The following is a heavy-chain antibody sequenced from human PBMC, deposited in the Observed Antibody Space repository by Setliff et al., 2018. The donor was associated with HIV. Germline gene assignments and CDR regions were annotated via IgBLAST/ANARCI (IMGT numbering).Heavy chain of an antibody. CDR3: AMSPYSSGLFDY. CDR2: IRNDGSDK. CDR1: GFTFSTYA. V-gene: IGHV3-30*02. Sequence: GGSLRLSCAVSGFTFSTYAMSWVRQAPGKGLEWVAFIRNDGSDKHYVDSVKGRFTISRDNSKNTLYLQMNSLRAEDTAVYYCAMSPYSSGLFDYWGQGTRVTVSS. J-gene: IGHJ4*02. D-gene: IGHD6-19*01.